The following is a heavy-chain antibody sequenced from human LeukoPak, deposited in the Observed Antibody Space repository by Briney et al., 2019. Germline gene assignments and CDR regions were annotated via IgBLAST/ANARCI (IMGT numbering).Heavy chain of an antibody. CDR1: GFTFSSYG. V-gene: IGHV3-33*01. D-gene: IGHD3-10*01. J-gene: IGHJ6*02. CDR2: IWYDGTDK. Sequence: GRSLRLTCAASGFTFSSYGMHWVRQGPGKGLERVTFIWYDGTDKNYADSVQGRFTISRDNSKNTLYLQMNSLRAEDTAVYYCARSGSTYYCGMDVWGQGTTVTVSS. CDR3: ARSGSTYYCGMDV.